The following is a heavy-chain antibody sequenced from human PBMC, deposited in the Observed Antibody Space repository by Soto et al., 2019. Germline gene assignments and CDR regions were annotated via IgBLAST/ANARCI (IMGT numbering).Heavy chain of an antibody. CDR3: ALGDYSNRRGYYYYGMDV. Sequence: QVQLVQSGAEVKKPGSSVKVSCKASGGTFSSYAISWVRQAPGQGLEWMGGIIPIFGTANYAQKFQGRVTITADESTSTAYMELSSLRSEDTAVYYCALGDYSNRRGYYYYGMDVWGQGTTVTVSS. J-gene: IGHJ6*02. D-gene: IGHD4-4*01. CDR2: IIPIFGTA. V-gene: IGHV1-69*01. CDR1: GGTFSSYA.